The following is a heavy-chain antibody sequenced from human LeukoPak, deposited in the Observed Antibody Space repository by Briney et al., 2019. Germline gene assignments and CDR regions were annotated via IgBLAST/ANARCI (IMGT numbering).Heavy chain of an antibody. J-gene: IGHJ3*02. Sequence: GGSLRLSCAASGFTFSSYGMHWVRQAPGKGLEWVAVISYDGSNKYYADSVKGRFTISRDNSKNTLYLQMNGLRAEDTAVYYCALIAVAVHGGNAAFDIWGQGTMVTVSS. CDR3: ALIAVAVHGGNAAFDI. CDR2: ISYDGSNK. CDR1: GFTFSSYG. D-gene: IGHD6-19*01. V-gene: IGHV3-30*03.